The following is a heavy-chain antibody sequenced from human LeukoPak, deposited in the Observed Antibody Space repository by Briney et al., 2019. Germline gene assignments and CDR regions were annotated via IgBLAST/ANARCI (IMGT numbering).Heavy chain of an antibody. Sequence: SETLSLTCTVSGGSISSYYWSWIRQPAGKGLEWIGSIYYSGSTYYNPSLKGRVTISVDTSKNQFSLKLSSVTAADTAVYYCARRQWLVEGGDYWGQGTLVTVSS. CDR1: GGSISSYY. J-gene: IGHJ4*02. CDR2: IYYSGST. D-gene: IGHD6-19*01. CDR3: ARRQWLVEGGDY. V-gene: IGHV4-4*07.